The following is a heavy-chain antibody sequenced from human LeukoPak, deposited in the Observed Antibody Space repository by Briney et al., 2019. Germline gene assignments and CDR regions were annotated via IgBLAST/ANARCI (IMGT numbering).Heavy chain of an antibody. J-gene: IGHJ5*02. Sequence: SETLSLTCTVSGGSISSYYWSWIRQPPGNGLEWIGYIYYSGSTNYNPSLKSRVTISVDTSKNHFSLKLSSVTAADTAVYYCARGDGDYGWFDPWGQGTLVTVSS. CDR2: IYYSGST. D-gene: IGHD4-17*01. CDR1: GGSISSYY. V-gene: IGHV4-59*01. CDR3: ARGDGDYGWFDP.